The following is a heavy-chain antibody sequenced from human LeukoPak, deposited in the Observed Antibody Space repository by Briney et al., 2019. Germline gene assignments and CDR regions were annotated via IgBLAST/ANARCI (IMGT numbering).Heavy chain of an antibody. CDR2: INAANGDT. V-gene: IGHV1-3*01. J-gene: IGHJ4*02. Sequence: GASVKVSCKASGYTFTSYDINWVRQATGQGLEWMGWINAANGDTKYSQKFQGRVTITRDTSASTAYMELSSLRSEDASVYYCARNMDDSGTPGYWGQGTLVTVSS. CDR3: ARNMDDSGTPGY. CDR1: GYTFTSYD. D-gene: IGHD3-10*01.